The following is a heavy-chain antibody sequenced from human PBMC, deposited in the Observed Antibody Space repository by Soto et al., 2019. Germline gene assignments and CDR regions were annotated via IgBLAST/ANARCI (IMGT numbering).Heavy chain of an antibody. CDR3: ARVRQGCSARNGYFHP. CDR1: GVSVSAPDC. V-gene: IGHV4-4*02. D-gene: IGHD1-1*01. CDR2: IHISGHS. J-gene: IGHJ1*01. Sequence: QVHLQESGPGLVAPSGTLSLTCTVSGVSVSAPDCWNWVRHPPDSGLEWIAEIHISGHSNYTPSLRSRVTVPIDSSTNKLSLNLNSVSAADTAIYNWARVRQGCSARNGYFHPWGTGTQVPISS.